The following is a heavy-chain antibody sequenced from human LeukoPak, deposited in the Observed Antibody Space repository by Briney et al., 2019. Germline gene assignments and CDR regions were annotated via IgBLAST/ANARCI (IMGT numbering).Heavy chain of an antibody. Sequence: SETLSLTCTVSGGSISSSSYYWGWIRQPPGKGLEWIGSIYYSGSTYYNPSLKSRVTISVDTSKNQFSLKLSSVTAADTAVYYCARDGGGYSYGAVAFDIWGQGTMVTVSS. V-gene: IGHV4-39*02. CDR2: IYYSGST. CDR3: ARDGGGYSYGAVAFDI. J-gene: IGHJ3*02. D-gene: IGHD5-18*01. CDR1: GGSISSSSYY.